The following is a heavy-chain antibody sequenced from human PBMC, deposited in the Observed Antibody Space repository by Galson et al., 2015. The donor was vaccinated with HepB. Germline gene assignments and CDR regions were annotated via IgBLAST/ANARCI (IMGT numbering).Heavy chain of an antibody. CDR2: IWYDGSNK. CDR1: GFTFSSYG. V-gene: IGHV3-33*01. D-gene: IGHD3-22*01. CDR3: AREKTFTMIPYFDL. Sequence: SLRLSCAASGFTFSSYGMHWVRQAPGKELEWVAVIWYDGSNKYYADSVKGRFTISRDNSKNTLYLQMNSLRAEDTAVYYCAREKTFTMIPYFDLWGRGTLVTVSS. J-gene: IGHJ2*01.